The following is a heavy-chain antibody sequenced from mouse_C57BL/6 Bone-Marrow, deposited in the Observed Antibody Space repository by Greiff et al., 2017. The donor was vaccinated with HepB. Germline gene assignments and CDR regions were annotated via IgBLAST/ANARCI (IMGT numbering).Heavy chain of an antibody. CDR2: SRNKANDYTT. J-gene: IGHJ4*01. CDR3: ARDAASNYVGYAMDY. D-gene: IGHD2-5*01. V-gene: IGHV7-1*01. Sequence: EVKVVESGGGLVQSGRSLRLSCATSGFTFNDFYMEWVRQAPGKGLEWIAASRNKANDYTTEYSASVKGRFIVSRDTSQSILYLQMNALRAEDTAIYYCARDAASNYVGYAMDYWGQGTSVTVSS. CDR1: GFTFNDFY.